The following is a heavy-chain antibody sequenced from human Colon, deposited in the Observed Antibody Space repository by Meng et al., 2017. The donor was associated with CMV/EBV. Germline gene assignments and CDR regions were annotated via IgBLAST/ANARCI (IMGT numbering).Heavy chain of an antibody. CDR1: GYSFTGYY. Sequence: QVQLVQSGGEVRMPGASVKVSCKASGYSFTGYYIHWVRQAPGQGLEWMGWMDPTTGRTDYARKFQGTVTMTRDTSISTAYLELSRLTSDDTAVYYCASHSSYVWGSHHWGQGTLVTVSS. CDR3: ASHSSYVWGSHH. J-gene: IGHJ1*01. V-gene: IGHV1-2*02. CDR2: MDPTTGRT. D-gene: IGHD3-16*01.